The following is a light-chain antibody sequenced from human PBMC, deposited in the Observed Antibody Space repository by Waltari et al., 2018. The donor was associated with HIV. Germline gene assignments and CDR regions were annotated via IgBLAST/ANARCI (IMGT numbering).Light chain of an antibody. J-gene: IGLJ2*01. V-gene: IGLV2-8*01. CDR3: SSYAGSNRFVV. CDR1: SSDIGAYNF. CDR2: EVT. Sequence: QSALTQPPSASGSPGQSVAISCTGTSSDIGAYNFVSWYQQQPGSAPKLIIFEVTTRPTGVPDRFSGSKSGNTASLTVSGLLPEDDADYYCSSYAGSNRFVVFGGGTRLTVL.